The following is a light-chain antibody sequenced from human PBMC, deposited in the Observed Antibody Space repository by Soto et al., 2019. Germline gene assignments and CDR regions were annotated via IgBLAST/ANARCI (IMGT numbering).Light chain of an antibody. Sequence: DIQMTQSPSTLSASVGDRVTITCRASHSISYFLAWYQQKAGKAPKVLIFDASTLKSGVPSRFSGSGSGTEFTLTISSLQPDDFATYYCQQYNTYSTWTFGQGTKVAIK. CDR2: DAS. V-gene: IGKV1-5*01. J-gene: IGKJ1*01. CDR1: HSISYF. CDR3: QQYNTYSTWT.